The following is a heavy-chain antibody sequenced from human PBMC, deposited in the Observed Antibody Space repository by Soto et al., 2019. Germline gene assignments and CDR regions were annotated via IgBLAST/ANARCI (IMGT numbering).Heavy chain of an antibody. J-gene: IGHJ6*02. D-gene: IGHD3-9*01. CDR3: AGPNRPAHDGGAFYYHTRDV. CDR2: ILPMFGVG. Sequence: QVQLVQSGTEVKKSGSSVKVSCRASGGTSGNFVITWVRQVPGQGLEWRGGILPMFGVGKYAQKFQVRLIITEDRPSPPPDMELGTLRSEDTAVYYCAGPNRPAHDGGAFYYHTRDVWVHVTT. CDR1: GGTSGNFV. V-gene: IGHV1-69*17.